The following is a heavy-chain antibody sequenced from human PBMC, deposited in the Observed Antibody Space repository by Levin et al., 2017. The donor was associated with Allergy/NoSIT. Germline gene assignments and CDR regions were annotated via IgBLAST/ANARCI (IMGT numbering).Heavy chain of an antibody. CDR3: AREDGSPFDC. CDR1: GGSISGGGYH. D-gene: IGHD2-2*03. Sequence: PSETLSLTCTVSGGSISGGGYHWTWIRQHPEKGLEWIGYIYYSGSTFYNPSLKSRLMISVDTSTNQFSLNVSPVTAADTAVYYCAREDGSPFDCWGQGALVTVAS. V-gene: IGHV4-31*03. J-gene: IGHJ4*02. CDR2: IYYSGST.